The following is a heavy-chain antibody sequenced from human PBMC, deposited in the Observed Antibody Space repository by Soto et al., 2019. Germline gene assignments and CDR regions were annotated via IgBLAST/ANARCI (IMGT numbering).Heavy chain of an antibody. J-gene: IGHJ5*02. D-gene: IGHD3-22*01. CDR2: IKTDSGDT. CDR1: RYTFTTYD. V-gene: IGHV1-2*02. Sequence: QVQLVQSGAEVKRPGASVRVSCRGSRYTFTTYDIYWVRQAPGQGLEWMGWIKTDSGDTTYSQKFQGRVTMTRDTSIRTAYMELNNLLSDDTAVYYCARRSNIWLNEIKFDPWDQGTLVIVSS. CDR3: ARRSNIWLNEIKFDP.